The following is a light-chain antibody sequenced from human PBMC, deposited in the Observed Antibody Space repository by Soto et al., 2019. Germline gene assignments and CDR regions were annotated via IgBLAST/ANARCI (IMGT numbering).Light chain of an antibody. CDR2: EDS. CDR3: CSYAGSSTLYV. Sequence: QSVLTQPASVSGSPGQSITISCTGTSSDVGSYNLVSWYQEHPGKAPKLMIYEDSKRPSGVSNRFSGSKSGNTGSLTISGRNAEDEADYDCCSYAGSSTLYVFGTGTKLTVL. J-gene: IGLJ1*01. CDR1: SSDVGSYNL. V-gene: IGLV2-23*01.